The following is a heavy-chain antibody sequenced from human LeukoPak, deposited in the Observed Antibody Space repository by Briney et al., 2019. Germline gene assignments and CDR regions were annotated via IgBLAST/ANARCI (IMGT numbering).Heavy chain of an antibody. CDR1: GGTFSSYA. D-gene: IGHD3-22*01. CDR2: IIPIFGTA. Sequence: ASVKVSCKASGGTFSSYAISWVRQAPGQGLEWMGGIIPIFGTANYAQKFQGRVTITTDESTSTAYMELSSLRSEDTAVYYCARARRDSSSYYYYYYYMDVWGKGTTVTVSS. J-gene: IGHJ6*03. CDR3: ARARRDSSSYYYYYYYMDV. V-gene: IGHV1-69*05.